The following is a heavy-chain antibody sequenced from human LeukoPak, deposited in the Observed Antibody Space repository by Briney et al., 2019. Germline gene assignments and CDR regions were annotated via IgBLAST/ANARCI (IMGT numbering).Heavy chain of an antibody. J-gene: IGHJ5*02. D-gene: IGHD4-17*01. CDR3: ARSTVTTFGVDWFDP. V-gene: IGHV1-18*01. CDR1: GYTFTSYG. Sequence: ALGKVSCKASGYTFTSYGISWVRQAPGQGLEWMGRIRAYNGNTNYAHKFQGRVTMTTDTSTSTAYMELRSLRSDDTAVYYCARSTVTTFGVDWFDPWGQGTLVTVSS. CDR2: IRAYNGNT.